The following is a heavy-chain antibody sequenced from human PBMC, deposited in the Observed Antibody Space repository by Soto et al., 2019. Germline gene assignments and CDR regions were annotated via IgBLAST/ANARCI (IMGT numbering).Heavy chain of an antibody. CDR2: IYSGGST. Sequence: EVQLVESGGGLVQPGGSLRLSCAASGFTVSSNYMSWVRQAPGKGLEWVSVIYSGGSTYYADSVKGRFTISRDNSKNTLYLQMNSLRAEDTAVYYCARDHSVPYAIFFRGDDAFDIWGQGTMVTVSS. J-gene: IGHJ3*02. D-gene: IGHD3-9*01. CDR3: ARDHSVPYAIFFRGDDAFDI. V-gene: IGHV3-66*01. CDR1: GFTVSSNY.